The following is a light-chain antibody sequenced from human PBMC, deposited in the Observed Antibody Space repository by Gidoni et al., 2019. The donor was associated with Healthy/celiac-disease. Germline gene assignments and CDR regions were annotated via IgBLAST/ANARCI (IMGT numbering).Light chain of an antibody. Sequence: AIRMTQSQSSFSASTGARVTITCRASQGISSYVSWYQQKPGKAPKLLIYAASTLQSGVPSRFSGSGSGTDFTLTISCLQSEDFATYYCQQYYSYPRTFGQGTKVEIK. CDR3: QQYYSYPRT. J-gene: IGKJ1*01. CDR1: QGISSY. CDR2: AAS. V-gene: IGKV1-8*01.